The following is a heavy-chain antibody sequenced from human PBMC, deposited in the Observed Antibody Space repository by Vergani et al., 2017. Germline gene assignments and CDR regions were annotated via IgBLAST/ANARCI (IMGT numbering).Heavy chain of an antibody. J-gene: IGHJ4*02. CDR1: GGSFNDYW. V-gene: IGHV4-34*01. Sequence: QAQLQQWGAGLLKPSETLSLTCAIYGGSFNDYWWTWIRQPPGKGLAWIGEIRHDGITHYSPSLKSRVTISIDTSTHQFSLNLRSVTAADTAVYYCAREGYCTNGVCFTLFDVWGQGALVTVSS. CDR2: IRHDGIT. CDR3: AREGYCTNGVCFTLFDV. D-gene: IGHD2-8*01.